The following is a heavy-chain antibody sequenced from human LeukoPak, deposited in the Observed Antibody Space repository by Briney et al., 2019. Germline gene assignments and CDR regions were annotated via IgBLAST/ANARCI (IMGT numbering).Heavy chain of an antibody. CDR1: GYTFTDYY. V-gene: IGHV1-46*01. D-gene: IGHD4-17*01. CDR2: LNPSGGNT. CDR3: ARAQGYGDCDY. Sequence: ASVKVSCKASGYTFTDYYIHWVRQAPGQGLEGMGILNPSGGNTKYAEKFQARVTMTRDTSTSTVYMDLSSLRSEDTAVYYCARAQGYGDCDYWGQGTLVTVSS. J-gene: IGHJ4*02.